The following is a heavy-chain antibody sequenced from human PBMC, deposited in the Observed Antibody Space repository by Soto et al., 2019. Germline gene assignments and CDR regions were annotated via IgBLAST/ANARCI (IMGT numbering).Heavy chain of an antibody. CDR3: ARADYCSSTSCYPYGMDV. V-gene: IGHV3-11*05. J-gene: IGHJ6*02. Sequence: QVQLVESGGGLVKPGGSLRLSCAASGFTFSDYYMSWIRQAPGKGLEWVSYISSSSSYTNYADSVKGRFTISRDNAKNSLYLQMNSLRAEDTAVYYCARADYCSSTSCYPYGMDVWGQGTTVTVSS. CDR2: ISSSSSYT. D-gene: IGHD2-2*01. CDR1: GFTFSDYY.